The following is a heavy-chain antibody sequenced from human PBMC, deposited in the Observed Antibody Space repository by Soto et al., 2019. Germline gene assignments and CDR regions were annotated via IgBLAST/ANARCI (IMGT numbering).Heavy chain of an antibody. CDR3: ARGATYYYDSSGYYLFDY. V-gene: IGHV4-34*01. J-gene: IGHJ4*02. D-gene: IGHD3-22*01. Sequence: SETLSLTCAVYGGSFSGYYWSWIRQPPGKGLEWIGEINHSGSTNYNPSLKSRVTISVDTSKNQFSLKLSSVTAADTAVYYCARGATYYYDSSGYYLFDYWGQGTLVTVSS. CDR1: GGSFSGYY. CDR2: INHSGST.